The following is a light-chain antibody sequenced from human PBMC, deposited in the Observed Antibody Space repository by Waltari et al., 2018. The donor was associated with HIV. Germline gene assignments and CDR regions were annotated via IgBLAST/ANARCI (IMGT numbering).Light chain of an antibody. V-gene: IGLV2-14*01. CDR2: GVR. J-gene: IGLJ2*01. CDR3: NSYTSSDTVV. Sequence: QSALTQPASVSGSPGQSITIFCTGTNRDVGFYNLVSWYQHFPGKAPRLIIFGVRRRPSGVSSRFSGSKSGNTASLTISGLQAEDEAQYFCNSYTSSDTVVFGGGTKLTVL. CDR1: NRDVGFYNL.